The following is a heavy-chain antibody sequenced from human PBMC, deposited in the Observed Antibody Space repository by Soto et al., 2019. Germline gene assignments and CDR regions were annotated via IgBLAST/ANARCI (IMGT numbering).Heavy chain of an antibody. D-gene: IGHD4-17*01. Sequence: EVQLVESGGGLVKPGGSLRLSCAASGFTFSSYSMNWVRQAPGKGLEWVSSISSSSSYIYYADSVKGRFTISRDNAKNSRYLQMNSLRAEDTAVYYCASGTYGDSAYYFDYWGQGTLVTVSS. J-gene: IGHJ4*02. CDR2: ISSSSSYI. CDR1: GFTFSSYS. CDR3: ASGTYGDSAYYFDY. V-gene: IGHV3-21*01.